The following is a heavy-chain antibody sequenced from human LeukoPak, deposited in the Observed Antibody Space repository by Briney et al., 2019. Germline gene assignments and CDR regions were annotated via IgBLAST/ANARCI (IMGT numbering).Heavy chain of an antibody. J-gene: IGHJ4*02. CDR2: ISVSGGTT. V-gene: IGHV3-23*01. CDR1: GSTFSNYA. CDR3: ARDFYASGSYYFDY. Sequence: GGSLRLSCAASGSTFSNYAMSWVRQAPGKGLEWVSTISVSGGTTYYADSVKGRFTISRDNSRTTLYLQMNSLRTEDTAVYYCARDFYASGSYYFDYWGQGTLVTVSS. D-gene: IGHD3-10*01.